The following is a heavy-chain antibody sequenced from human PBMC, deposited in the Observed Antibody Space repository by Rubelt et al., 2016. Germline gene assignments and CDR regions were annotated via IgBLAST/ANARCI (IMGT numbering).Heavy chain of an antibody. J-gene: IGHJ4*02. V-gene: IGHV1-24*01. D-gene: IGHD3-22*01. CDR2: FDPEDGET. CDR3: ARGGVTMIVVVIEDTFDY. Sequence: QAPGKGLEWMGGFDPEDGETIYAQKFQGRVTMTEDTSTDTAYMELSSLRSEDTAVYYCARGGVTMIVVVIEDTFDYWGQGTLVTVSS.